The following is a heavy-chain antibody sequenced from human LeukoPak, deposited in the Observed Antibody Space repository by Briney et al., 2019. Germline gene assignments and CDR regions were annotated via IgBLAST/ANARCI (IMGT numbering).Heavy chain of an antibody. Sequence: HPGGSLRLSCAASGFTFSSYEMNWVRQAPGKGLEWVSYISSSGSTIYYADSVKGRFTISRDNAKNSLYLQMNSLRAEDTAVYYSARGGRAQLAVAGTHNIDYWGQGTLVTVSS. CDR1: GFTFSSYE. V-gene: IGHV3-48*03. D-gene: IGHD6-19*01. J-gene: IGHJ4*02. CDR3: ARGGRAQLAVAGTHNIDY. CDR2: ISSSGSTI.